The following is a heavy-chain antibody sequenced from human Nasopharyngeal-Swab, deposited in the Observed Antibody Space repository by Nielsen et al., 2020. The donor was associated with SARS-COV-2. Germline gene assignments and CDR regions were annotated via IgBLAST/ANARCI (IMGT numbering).Heavy chain of an antibody. J-gene: IGHJ4*02. V-gene: IGHV3-30-3*01. CDR2: ISYDGSNK. Sequence: WIRQPPGKGLEWVAVISYDGSNKYYADSVKGRFTISRDNSKNTLYLQMNSLRAEDTAVYYCARSITQYQLQTWNGVAFDYWGQGTLVTVSS. CDR3: ARSITQYQLQTWNGVAFDY. D-gene: IGHD2-2*01.